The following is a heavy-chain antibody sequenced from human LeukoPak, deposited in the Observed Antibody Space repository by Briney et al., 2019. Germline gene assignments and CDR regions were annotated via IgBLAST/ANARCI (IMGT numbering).Heavy chain of an antibody. CDR1: GGSISSSSAY. Sequence: PSETLSLTCTVSGGSISSSSAYWGWIRQPPGKGLEWIGSIYYSKNTYYSPSLKGRVTISADTSKNQFSLTLGSVSATDTAVYYCVSPRGFSYGYFDYWGQGTLVTVSS. J-gene: IGHJ4*02. D-gene: IGHD5-18*01. V-gene: IGHV4-39*01. CDR3: VSPRGFSYGYFDY. CDR2: IYYSKNT.